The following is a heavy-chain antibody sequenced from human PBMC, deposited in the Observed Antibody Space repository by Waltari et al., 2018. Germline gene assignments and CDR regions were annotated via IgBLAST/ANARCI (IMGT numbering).Heavy chain of an antibody. CDR3: ARVFYGDYGMDV. CDR2: VILEEGNR. Sequence: EVQMVESGGDLVQPGGSLRLSCTASGFDFSDSRMSWVRPAQGEGLWRWPNVILEEGNRSYADSVKCRFTISRDKSNNALYLQMNSLRAEDTAVYYCARVFYGDYGMDVWGQGTTVTVSS. CDR1: GFDFSDSR. V-gene: IGHV3-7*03. J-gene: IGHJ6*02. D-gene: IGHD4-17*01.